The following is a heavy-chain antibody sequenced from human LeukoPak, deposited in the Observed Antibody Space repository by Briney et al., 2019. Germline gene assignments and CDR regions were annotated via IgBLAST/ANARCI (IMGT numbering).Heavy chain of an antibody. CDR1: GFTFSSYW. D-gene: IGHD4-23*01. Sequence: AGSLRLSCAASGFTFSSYWMHWVRQAPGKGLVWVSRINSDGSSTSYADSVKGRFTISRDNAKNTLYLQMNSLRAEDTAVYYCARDDFDYGGNSQTDYWGQGTLVTVSS. CDR2: INSDGSST. V-gene: IGHV3-74*01. CDR3: ARDDFDYGGNSQTDY. J-gene: IGHJ4*02.